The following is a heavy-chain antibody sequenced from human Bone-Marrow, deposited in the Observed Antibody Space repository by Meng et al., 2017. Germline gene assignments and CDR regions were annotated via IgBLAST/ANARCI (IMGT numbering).Heavy chain of an antibody. J-gene: IGHJ5*02. Sequence: VQLVQPGAEVKKPGDTVKISCKVSGYTFTDYYMHWVQQAPGKGLEWMGLVDPEDGETIYAEKFQGRVTITADTSTDTAYMELSSLRSEDTAVYYCATDKGGWVAGTCCWFDPWGQGTLVTVSS. CDR1: GYTFTDYY. D-gene: IGHD6-19*01. CDR2: VDPEDGET. CDR3: ATDKGGWVAGTCCWFDP. V-gene: IGHV1-69-2*01.